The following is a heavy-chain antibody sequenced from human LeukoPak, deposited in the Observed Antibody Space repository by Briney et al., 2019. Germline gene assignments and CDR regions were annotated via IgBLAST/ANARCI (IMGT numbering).Heavy chain of an antibody. D-gene: IGHD6-13*01. CDR2: ISYSGST. CDR3: ARGGSTWYADY. V-gene: IGHV4-59*01. CDR1: GVSMSSYY. J-gene: IGHJ4*02. Sequence: SETLSLTCTVSGVSMSSYYWSWIRQPPGKGLGWIGYISYSGSTSYNPSLKSRVTMSVDTSRNHFSLMLTSVTAADTAVYYCARGGSTWYADYWGQGTLVTVSS.